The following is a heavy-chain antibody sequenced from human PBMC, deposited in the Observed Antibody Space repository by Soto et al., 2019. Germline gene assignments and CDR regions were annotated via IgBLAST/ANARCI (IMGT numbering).Heavy chain of an antibody. V-gene: IGHV1-2*04. Sequence: QVQLVQSGAEVKKPGASVKVSCKASGYTFTGYYMHWVRQAPGQGLEWMGWINPNSGGTNYAQKFQGWVTMTRDTAISTAYMELRRLTSDDTAVYYCARDLGYYYGSGSYFYFDYWGQGTLVTVSS. CDR1: GYTFTGYY. J-gene: IGHJ4*02. D-gene: IGHD3-10*01. CDR3: ARDLGYYYGSGSYFYFDY. CDR2: INPNSGGT.